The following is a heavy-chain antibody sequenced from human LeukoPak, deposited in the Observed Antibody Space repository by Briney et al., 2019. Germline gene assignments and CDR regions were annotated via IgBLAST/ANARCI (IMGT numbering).Heavy chain of an antibody. Sequence: VGCLRLSCAASGFTFSNYAMGWVRGGPGKGLGWGSSISGSGGSTYYADSVKVGFTISRDNPNTTPSPQTTSLSAEDTALHYCATAPAGYYPAWGQGTLVTVSS. CDR3: ATAPAGYYPA. CDR2: ISGSGGST. CDR1: GFTFSNYA. D-gene: IGHD3-22*01. J-gene: IGHJ5*02. V-gene: IGHV3-23*01.